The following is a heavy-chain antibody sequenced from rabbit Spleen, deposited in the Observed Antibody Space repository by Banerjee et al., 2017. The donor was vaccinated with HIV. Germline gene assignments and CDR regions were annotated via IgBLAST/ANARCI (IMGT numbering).Heavy chain of an antibody. CDR2: IAGSSSGFT. J-gene: IGHJ6*01. CDR3: ARDTGTSFSTYGMDL. Sequence: EQLEESGGGLVKPEGSLTLTCKASGVSLNDKDVMCWVRQAPGKGLEWISCIAGSSSGFTYSATWATGRFTISKTSSTTVTLQMTSLTVADTAIYFCARDTGTSFSTYGMDLWGPGTLVTVS. CDR1: GVSLNDKDV. D-gene: IGHD7-1*01. V-gene: IGHV1S45*01.